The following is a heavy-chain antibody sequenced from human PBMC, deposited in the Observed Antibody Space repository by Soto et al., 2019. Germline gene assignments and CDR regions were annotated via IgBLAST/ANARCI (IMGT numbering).Heavy chain of an antibody. CDR3: SRGIKGGLDA. CDR1: GFVSNDYD. Sequence: QVQLAESGGGVEQPGRSLRLSCATSGFVSNDYDIHWVRQAPGKGLAWLASISYDGTKKYYAESVKGRFTISRDNSKNTLSLQLNTLGAEDTAVYYCSRGIKGGLDAWGPGTLVTVSS. D-gene: IGHD2-21*01. CDR2: ISYDGTKK. V-gene: IGHV3-30*03. J-gene: IGHJ5*02.